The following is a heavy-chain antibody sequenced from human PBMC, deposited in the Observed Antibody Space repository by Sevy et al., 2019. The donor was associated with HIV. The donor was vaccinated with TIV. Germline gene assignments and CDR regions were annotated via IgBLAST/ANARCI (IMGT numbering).Heavy chain of an antibody. J-gene: IGHJ5*01. D-gene: IGHD2-21*01. Sequence: GESLKISCAASGFTFSAYSINWVRQAPGKGLEWVSYISSSSGTIYYADSVKGQFTISRDNAKSSLYLQMNGLRAEDTAVYYCARAGGDCYSKNECWFVSWGQGTLVTVSS. CDR3: ARAGGDCYSKNECWFVS. CDR1: GFTFSAYS. V-gene: IGHV3-48*01. CDR2: ISSSSGTI.